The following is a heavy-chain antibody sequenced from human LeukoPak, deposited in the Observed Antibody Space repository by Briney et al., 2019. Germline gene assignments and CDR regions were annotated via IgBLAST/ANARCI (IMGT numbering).Heavy chain of an antibody. D-gene: IGHD3-10*01. V-gene: IGHV3-21*04. CDR3: AKDQGLLWFGELSPSDY. CDR1: GFTFSSYS. Sequence: PGGSLRLSCAASGFTFSSYSMNWVRQAPGKGLEWVSSISSSSSYIYYADSVKGRFTISRDNAKNSLYLQMNSLRAEDTAVYYCAKDQGLLWFGELSPSDYWGQGTLVTVSS. CDR2: ISSSSSYI. J-gene: IGHJ4*02.